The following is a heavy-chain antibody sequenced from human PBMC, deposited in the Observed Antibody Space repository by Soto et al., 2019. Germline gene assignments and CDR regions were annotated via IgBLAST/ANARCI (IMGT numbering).Heavy chain of an antibody. Sequence: EVQLLESGGGLVKPGGSLRLSCAASGFTFSPYAMSWVRQAPGKGLEWVSSISGSGGSTNYADSVKGRFTVSRDNSKRTVSLQMNSLREEDTAIYYCAKGLRRLLRTQYYYGLDVWGRGTTVTVSS. CDR2: ISGSGGST. J-gene: IGHJ6*02. V-gene: IGHV3-23*01. D-gene: IGHD3-10*01. CDR3: AKGLRRLLRTQYYYGLDV. CDR1: GFTFSPYA.